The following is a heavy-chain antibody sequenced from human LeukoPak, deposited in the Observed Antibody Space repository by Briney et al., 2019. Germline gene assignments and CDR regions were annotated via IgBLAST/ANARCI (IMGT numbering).Heavy chain of an antibody. CDR2: AYGDGSSQ. CDR3: ATGGNFYYSH. D-gene: IGHD4-11*01. V-gene: IGHV3-33*01. J-gene: IGHJ1*01. CDR1: GFTFSGYG. Sequence: TGGSLRLSCAASGFTFSGYGMHWVRQAPGKGLEWVAVAYGDGSSQYYADSVKGRFSISKDISKNTLSLQMNSLRAEDTAVYSCATGGNFYYSHWGQGTLVTVSS.